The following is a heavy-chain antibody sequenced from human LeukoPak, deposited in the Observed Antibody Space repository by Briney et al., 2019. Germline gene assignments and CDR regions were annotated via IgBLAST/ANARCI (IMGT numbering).Heavy chain of an antibody. CDR1: GFGFSNFW. J-gene: IGHJ4*01. Sequence: GGSLTLSCAASGFGFSNFWMHWVRQAPGKGLVWVSRIKPDGTTSVYADSVKGRFTISRHNLKNTLYLQMRSLRAEDTAVYFCAREADPSLYASSSPDYWGQGTPVTVSS. D-gene: IGHD6-6*01. CDR2: IKPDGTTS. CDR3: AREADPSLYASSSPDY. V-gene: IGHV3-74*01.